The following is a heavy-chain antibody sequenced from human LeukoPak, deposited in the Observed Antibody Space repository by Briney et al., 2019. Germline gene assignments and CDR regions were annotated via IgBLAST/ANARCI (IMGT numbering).Heavy chain of an antibody. CDR2: INSDGSST. J-gene: IGHJ4*02. CDR3: PTGASAIYSSGVVFDY. Sequence: GGSLRLSCAASGFSISGYWMHWVRQAPGKGLVWVSRINSDGSSTNYADSMKGRFTISRDNAKNTVYLQLNSLRAEDTAFYYCPTGASAIYSSGVVFDYWGQGTLVTVSS. V-gene: IGHV3-74*01. D-gene: IGHD6-19*01. CDR1: GFSISGYW.